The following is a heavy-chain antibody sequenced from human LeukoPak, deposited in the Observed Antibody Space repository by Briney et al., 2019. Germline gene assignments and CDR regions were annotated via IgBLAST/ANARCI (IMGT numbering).Heavy chain of an antibody. Sequence: GGSLRLSCAASGFTFSSYAMSWVRQAPGKGLEWVSAISGSGGSTYYVDSVKGRFTISRDNSKNTLYLQMNSLRAEDTAVYYCAKCGDSSGYHPEYFDYWGQGTLVTVSS. CDR2: ISGSGGST. CDR3: AKCGDSSGYHPEYFDY. CDR1: GFTFSSYA. V-gene: IGHV3-23*01. J-gene: IGHJ4*02. D-gene: IGHD3-22*01.